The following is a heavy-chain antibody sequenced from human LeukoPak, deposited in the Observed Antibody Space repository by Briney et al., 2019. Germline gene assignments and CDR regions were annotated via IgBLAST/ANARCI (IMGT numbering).Heavy chain of an antibody. CDR3: AKEIWPTVTTPGWTYFDY. CDR1: GFTFTTYW. Sequence: GESLRLSCAASGFTFTTYWMSWVRQAPGKGLEWVANIKQDGTERYYVDSVKGRFTISRDNAKNSLYLQMSSLRAEDTAVYYCAKEIWPTVTTPGWTYFDYWGQGALVTVSS. J-gene: IGHJ4*02. V-gene: IGHV3-7*01. D-gene: IGHD4-17*01. CDR2: IKQDGTER.